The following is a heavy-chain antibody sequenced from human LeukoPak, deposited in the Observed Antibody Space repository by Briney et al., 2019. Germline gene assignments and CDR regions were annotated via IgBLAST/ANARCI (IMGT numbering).Heavy chain of an antibody. CDR2: ISYDGSNK. CDR1: GFTFSSYG. J-gene: IGHJ4*02. V-gene: IGHV3-30*18. Sequence: GGSLRLSCAASGFTFSSYGMHWVRQAPGKGLEWVAVISYDGSNKYYADSVKGRFTISRDNSKNTLYLQMNSLRAEDTAVYYCAKVSGSYNGDDFDYWGRGTLVTVSS. D-gene: IGHD1-26*01. CDR3: AKVSGSYNGDDFDY.